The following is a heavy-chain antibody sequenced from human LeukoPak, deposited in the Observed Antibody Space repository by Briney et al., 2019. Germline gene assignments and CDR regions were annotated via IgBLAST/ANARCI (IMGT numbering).Heavy chain of an antibody. CDR3: ARVGSYYYYYMDV. CDR1: GGSISSYY. J-gene: IGHJ6*03. CDR2: IYYSGST. V-gene: IGHV4-59*01. Sequence: SETLSLTCTVSGGSISSYYWSWIRQPPGKGLEWIGYIYYSGSTNYNPSLKSRVTISVDTSKNQFSLKLSSVTAADTAVYYCARVGSYYYYYMDVWGKGTTVTVSS. D-gene: IGHD3-16*01.